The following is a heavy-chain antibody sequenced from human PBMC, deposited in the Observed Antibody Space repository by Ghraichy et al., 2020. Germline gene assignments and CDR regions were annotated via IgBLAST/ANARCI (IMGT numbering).Heavy chain of an antibody. D-gene: IGHD1-26*01. V-gene: IGHV3-53*01. CDR3: ARGQGGY. CDR1: GFTVSSNY. Sequence: ESLNISCAASGFTVSSNYMSWVRQAPGKGLEWVSVIYSGGSTYYADSVKGRFTISRDNSKNTLYLQMNSLRAEDTAVYYCARGQGGYWGQGTLVTVSS. J-gene: IGHJ4*02. CDR2: IYSGGST.